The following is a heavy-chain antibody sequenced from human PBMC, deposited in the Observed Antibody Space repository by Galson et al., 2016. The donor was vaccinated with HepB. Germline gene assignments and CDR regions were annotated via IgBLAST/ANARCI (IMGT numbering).Heavy chain of an antibody. CDR2: IDGESGII. CDR3: ARDGTGTGSYSGAFY. D-gene: IGHD1-26*01. CDR1: GFTFSIYS. Sequence: SLRLSCAASGFTFSIYSMNWVRQSPGKGLEWISYIDGESGIILYADSVKGRFTISRDNAENSLHLQVNTLRGEDTAVYYCARDGTGTGSYSGAFYWGQGALVTVSS. J-gene: IGHJ4*02. V-gene: IGHV3-48*04.